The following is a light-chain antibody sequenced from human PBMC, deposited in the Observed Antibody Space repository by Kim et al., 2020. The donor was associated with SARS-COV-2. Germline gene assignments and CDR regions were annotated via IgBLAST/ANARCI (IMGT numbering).Light chain of an antibody. Sequence: VSTGQRAIISCSGDQLGHKFVTWFQQKPGQAPVLVIHEDNKRPSGIPERFSGSNSGNTATLTISGTQAMDEADYYCQAWDSSTAAFGGGTQLTVL. CDR3: QAWDSSTAA. V-gene: IGLV3-1*01. CDR2: EDN. CDR1: QLGHKF. J-gene: IGLJ2*01.